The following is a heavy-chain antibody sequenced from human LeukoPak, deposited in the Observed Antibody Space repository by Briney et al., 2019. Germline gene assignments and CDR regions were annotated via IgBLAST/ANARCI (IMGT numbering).Heavy chain of an antibody. D-gene: IGHD2-15*01. CDR2: LYHSGTT. CDR1: GYSIAHGFF. Sequence: PSETLSLTCTVSGYSIAHGFFWAWIRQPPGGELEWIGSLYHSGTTYYNTSLKSRISTSVDTSKNQFSLKLRLVTAADTAVYYCARVEVPRDINDWYFDLWGRGTLVTVSS. J-gene: IGHJ2*01. V-gene: IGHV4-38-2*02. CDR3: ARVEVPRDINDWYFDL.